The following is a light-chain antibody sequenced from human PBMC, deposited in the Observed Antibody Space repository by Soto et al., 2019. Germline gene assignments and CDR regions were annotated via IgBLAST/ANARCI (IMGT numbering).Light chain of an antibody. V-gene: IGKV1-5*03. CDR1: QTISSW. CDR2: KAS. CDR3: QHYNSYSEA. Sequence: DIQMTQSPSALSVSVGGRCTITCRASQTISSWLAWYQQKPGKAPKLLIYKASTLKSGVPSRFSGSGSGTEFTLTISSLQPDDFATYYCQHYNSYSEAFGQGTKVDIK. J-gene: IGKJ1*01.